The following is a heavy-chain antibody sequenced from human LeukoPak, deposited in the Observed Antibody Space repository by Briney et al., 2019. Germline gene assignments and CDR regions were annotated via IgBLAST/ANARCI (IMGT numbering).Heavy chain of an antibody. CDR1: GLTVSSNC. CDR2: IYSGGST. Sequence: GGSLRLSCAASGLTVSSNCMSWVRQAPGKGLEWVSFIYSGGSTYYTDSVKGRFTISRDNSKNTLYLQMNSLRAEDTAVYYCAKAGYSSSWRWFDPWGQGTLVTVSS. V-gene: IGHV3-53*05. J-gene: IGHJ5*02. CDR3: AKAGYSSSWRWFDP. D-gene: IGHD6-13*01.